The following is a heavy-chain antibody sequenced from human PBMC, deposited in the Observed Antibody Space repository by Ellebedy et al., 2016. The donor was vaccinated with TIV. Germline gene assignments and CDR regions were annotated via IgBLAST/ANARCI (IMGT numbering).Heavy chain of an antibody. J-gene: IGHJ3*02. D-gene: IGHD3-16*02. CDR2: IYYSGHT. CDR3: ARQKREYVWGSYRPPDAFDI. CDR1: GGSISSSSYY. V-gene: IGHV4-39*01. Sequence: MPSETLSLTCTVSGGSISSSSYYWGWIRQSPGKGLEWIGSIYYSGHTYCSPSLKSRVTTFVDTPKNQFSLRLTSVTAADTAVYYCARQKREYVWGSYRPPDAFDIWGQGTMVTVSS.